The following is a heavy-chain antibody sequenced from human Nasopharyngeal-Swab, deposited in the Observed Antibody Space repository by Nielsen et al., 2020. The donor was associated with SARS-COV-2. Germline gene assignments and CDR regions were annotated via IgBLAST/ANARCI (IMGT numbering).Heavy chain of an antibody. CDR2: ISGSGGST. V-gene: IGHV3-23*01. D-gene: IGHD6-19*01. Sequence: GESLKISCAASGFTFSSYAMSWVRQAPGKGLEWVSAISGSGGSTYYADSVKGRFTISRDNSKNTLYLQMNSLRAEDTAVYYCAKDGWRHYFDYWGQGTLVTVSS. CDR3: AKDGWRHYFDY. CDR1: GFTFSSYA. J-gene: IGHJ4*02.